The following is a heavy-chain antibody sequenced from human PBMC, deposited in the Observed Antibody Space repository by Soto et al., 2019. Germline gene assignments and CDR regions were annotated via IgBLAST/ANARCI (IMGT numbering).Heavy chain of an antibody. CDR3: AKDRSRSWYLWDWFDT. CDR1: GFTFSSYA. J-gene: IGHJ5*02. CDR2: ISGSGGST. D-gene: IGHD6-13*01. Sequence: GGSLRLSCAASGFTFSSYAMSWVRQAPGKGLEWVSAISGSGGSTYYADSVKGRFTISRDNSKNTLYLQMNSLRAEDTAVYYCAKDRSRSWYLWDWFDTWGQGTLVTVSS. V-gene: IGHV3-23*01.